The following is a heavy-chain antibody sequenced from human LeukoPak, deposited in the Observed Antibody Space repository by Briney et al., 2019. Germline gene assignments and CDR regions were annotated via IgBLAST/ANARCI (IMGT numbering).Heavy chain of an antibody. CDR3: ATHWDRKYSSGWGPS. Sequence: PGGSLRLSCAASGFTFSSYSMNWVRQAPGKGLEWVSSISSSSSYIYYADSVKGRFTISRDNAKNSLYLQMNSLRAEDTAVYYCATHWDRKYSSGWGPSWGQGTLVTVSS. V-gene: IGHV3-21*01. CDR1: GFTFSSYS. J-gene: IGHJ1*01. CDR2: ISSSSSYI. D-gene: IGHD6-19*01.